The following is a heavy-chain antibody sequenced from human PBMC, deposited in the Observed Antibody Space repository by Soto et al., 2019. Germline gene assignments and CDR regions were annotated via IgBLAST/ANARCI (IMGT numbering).Heavy chain of an antibody. D-gene: IGHD3-3*01. CDR3: ARGKDYDFWSGSGPHFDY. Sequence: LSLTCTVSGGSISSGGYYWSWIRQHPGKGLEWIGYIYYSGSTYYNPSLKSRVTISVDTSKNQFSLKLSSVTAADTAVYYCARGKDYDFWSGSGPHFDYWGQGTLVTVSS. J-gene: IGHJ4*02. CDR2: IYYSGST. CDR1: GGSISSGGYY. V-gene: IGHV4-31*03.